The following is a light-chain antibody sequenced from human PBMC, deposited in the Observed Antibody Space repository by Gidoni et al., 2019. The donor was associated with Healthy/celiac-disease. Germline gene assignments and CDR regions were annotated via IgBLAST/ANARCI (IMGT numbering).Light chain of an antibody. CDR3: MQALQTPRT. V-gene: IGKV2-28*01. CDR1: QSLLHSNGYNY. Sequence: DIVMTQSPLSLPVTPGETASISCRSSQSLLHSNGYNYLDWYLQKPGQSPQLLIYLGSNRASGVPDRFSGSGSGTDFTLTISRVEAEDVGVYYCMQALQTPRTFGQGTKLEIK. J-gene: IGKJ2*01. CDR2: LGS.